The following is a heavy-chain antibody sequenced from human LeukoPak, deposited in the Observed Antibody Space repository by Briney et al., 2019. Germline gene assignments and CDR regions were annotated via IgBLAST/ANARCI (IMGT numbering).Heavy chain of an antibody. V-gene: IGHV3-33*01. J-gene: IGHJ4*02. CDR1: GFTFSSYG. D-gene: IGHD3-10*01. CDR2: IWYDGSNK. CDR3: ARDSQLLWFGELTYFDY. Sequence: GGSLRLSCAASGFTFSSYGMHWVRQAPGKGLEWVAVIWYDGSNKYYVDSVKGRFTISRDNAKNSLYLQMNSLRAEDTAVYYCARDSQLLWFGELTYFDYWGQGTLVTVSS.